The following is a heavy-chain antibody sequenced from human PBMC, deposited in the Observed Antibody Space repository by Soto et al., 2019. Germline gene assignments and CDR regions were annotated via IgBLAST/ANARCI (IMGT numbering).Heavy chain of an antibody. CDR1: GFSFSSYA. Sequence: EMQLVESGGGLVQPGGSLRLSCAASGFSFSSYAMNWVRQAPGKGLEWLSYISESSSNIYYADSVKGRFTISRDNAKNSLYLQMNSLRDEDTAVYYCANLFGSSWHVDYWGQGTLVTVSS. V-gene: IGHV3-48*02. J-gene: IGHJ4*02. D-gene: IGHD6-13*01. CDR3: ANLFGSSWHVDY. CDR2: ISESSSNI.